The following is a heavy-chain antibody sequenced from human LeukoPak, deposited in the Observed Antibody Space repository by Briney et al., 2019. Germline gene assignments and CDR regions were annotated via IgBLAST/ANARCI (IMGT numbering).Heavy chain of an antibody. V-gene: IGHV3-23*01. Sequence: PGGSLRLSFAASGFTFSSYAMSWVRPAPGKGLEWVSAISGSGGSTYYADSVKGRFTISRDNSKNTLYLQMNSLRAEDTAVYYCAAAPRSNWNPPWDYWGQGTLVTVSS. CDR2: ISGSGGST. D-gene: IGHD1-20*01. CDR1: GFTFSSYA. CDR3: AAAPRSNWNPPWDY. J-gene: IGHJ4*02.